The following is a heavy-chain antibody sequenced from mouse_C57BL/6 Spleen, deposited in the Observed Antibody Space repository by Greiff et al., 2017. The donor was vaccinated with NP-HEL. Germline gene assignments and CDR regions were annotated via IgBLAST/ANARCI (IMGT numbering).Heavy chain of an antibody. V-gene: IGHV1-26*01. CDR3: ARKDYDYDRFAY. J-gene: IGHJ3*01. CDR1: GYTFTDYY. D-gene: IGHD2-4*01. CDR2: INPNNGGT. Sequence: VQLQQSGPELVKPGASVKISCKASGYTFTDYYMNWVKQSHGKSLEWIGDINPNNGGTSYNQKFKGKATLTVDKSSSTAYMELRSLTSEDSAVYYCARKDYDYDRFAYWGQGTLVTVSA.